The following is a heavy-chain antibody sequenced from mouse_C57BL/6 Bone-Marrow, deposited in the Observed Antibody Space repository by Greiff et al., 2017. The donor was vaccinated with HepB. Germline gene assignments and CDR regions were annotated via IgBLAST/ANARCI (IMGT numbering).Heavy chain of an antibody. CDR2: IYPGNSDT. CDR1: GYTFTSYW. J-gene: IGHJ2*01. D-gene: IGHD2-5*01. V-gene: IGHV1-5*01. CDR3: TGYSNHPYYFDY. Sequence: VQLQQSGTVLARPGASVKMSCKTSGYTFTSYWMHWVKQRPGQGLAWIGAIYPGNSDTSYNQKFKGKAKLTAVTSASTAYMELSSLTNEDSAVYYCTGYSNHPYYFDYWGQGTTLTVSS.